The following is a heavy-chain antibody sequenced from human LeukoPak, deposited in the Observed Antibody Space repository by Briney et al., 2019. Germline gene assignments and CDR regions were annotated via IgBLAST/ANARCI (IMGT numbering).Heavy chain of an antibody. V-gene: IGHV4-39*01. CDR3: ARHIRQQLVLDY. Sequence: SETLSLTCTVSGGSFSSNTYYWGWIRQPPGKGLEWIGSIYYSGSTNYNPSLKSRVTISVDTSKNQFSLKLSSVTAADTAVYYCARHIRQQLVLDYWGQGTLVTVSS. J-gene: IGHJ4*02. CDR2: IYYSGST. D-gene: IGHD6-13*01. CDR1: GGSFSSNTYY.